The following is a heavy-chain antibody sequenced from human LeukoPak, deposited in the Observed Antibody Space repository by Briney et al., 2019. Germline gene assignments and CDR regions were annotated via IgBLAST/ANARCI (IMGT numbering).Heavy chain of an antibody. Sequence: PGGSLRLSCAASGFTFSNAWMSWVRQAPGKGLEWVGRIKSKTDGGTTDYAAPVKGRFTISRDDSKNTLYLQMNSLRAEDTAVYYCAKDPGIQLWQNGFDYWGQGTLVTVSS. CDR3: AKDPGIQLWQNGFDY. CDR1: GFTFSNAW. CDR2: IKSKTDGGTT. D-gene: IGHD5-18*01. J-gene: IGHJ4*02. V-gene: IGHV3-15*01.